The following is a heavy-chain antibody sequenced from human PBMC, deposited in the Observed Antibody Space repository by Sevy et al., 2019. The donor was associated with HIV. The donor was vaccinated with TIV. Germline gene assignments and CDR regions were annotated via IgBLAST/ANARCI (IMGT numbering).Heavy chain of an antibody. J-gene: IGHJ6*03. D-gene: IGHD2-15*01. Sequence: SETLSLTCTVSGGSISSYYWSWIRQPAGKGLEWIGRIYTSGSTNYNPSLKGRVTMSVDTSKNQFSLKLVSVTAADTAVYYCARGSPNNVVVVAATPEYYMDVWGKGTTVTVSS. V-gene: IGHV4-4*07. CDR3: ARGSPNNVVVVAATPEYYMDV. CDR2: IYTSGST. CDR1: GGSISSYY.